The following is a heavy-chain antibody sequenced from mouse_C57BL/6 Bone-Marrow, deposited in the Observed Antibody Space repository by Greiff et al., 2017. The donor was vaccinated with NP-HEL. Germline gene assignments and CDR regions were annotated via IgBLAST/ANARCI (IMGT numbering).Heavy chain of an antibody. CDR2: INPSNGGT. CDR3: ARNHYYYGSSYWYFDV. Sequence: VQLQQSGTELVKPGASVKLSCKASGYTFTSYWMHWVKQRPGQGLEWIGNINPSNGGTNYNEKFKSKATLTVDKSSSTAYMQLSSLTSEDSAVYYCARNHYYYGSSYWYFDVWGTGTTVTVSS. CDR1: GYTFTSYW. D-gene: IGHD1-1*01. J-gene: IGHJ1*03. V-gene: IGHV1-53*01.